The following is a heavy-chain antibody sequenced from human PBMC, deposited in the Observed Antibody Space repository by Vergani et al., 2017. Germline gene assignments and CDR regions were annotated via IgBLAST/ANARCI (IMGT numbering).Heavy chain of an antibody. CDR3: ARDPSGDLGYYYMDV. Sequence: EVQLVESGGGLVQPGRSLRLSCAASGFTFDDYAMHWVRQAPGKGLEWVSGISWNSGSIGYADSVKGRFTISRDNAKNSLYLQMNSLRAEDTALYYCARDPSGDLGYYYMDVWGKGTTVTVSS. D-gene: IGHD2-21*01. J-gene: IGHJ6*04. V-gene: IGHV3-9*01. CDR2: ISWNSGSI. CDR1: GFTFDDYA.